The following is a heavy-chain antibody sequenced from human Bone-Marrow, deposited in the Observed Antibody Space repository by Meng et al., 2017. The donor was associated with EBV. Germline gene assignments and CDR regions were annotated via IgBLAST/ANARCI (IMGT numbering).Heavy chain of an antibody. CDR3: TIDPWWQWLVGGDSFDY. CDR1: GFSFTNAW. V-gene: IGHV3-15*01. CDR2: IKSKTDGGTE. D-gene: IGHD6-19*01. J-gene: IGHJ4*02. Sequence: EVQLVESGGGLVKPGGSLRVSWSGSGFSFTNAWMSWVRQAPGKGLEWVGRIKSKTDGGTEDYAAPVKGRFTISRDDSKNTVYLQMNSLKTEDTALYYCTIDPWWQWLVGGDSFDYWGQGTLV.